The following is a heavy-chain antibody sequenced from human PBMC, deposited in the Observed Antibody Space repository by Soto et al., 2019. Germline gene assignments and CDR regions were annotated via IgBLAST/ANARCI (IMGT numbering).Heavy chain of an antibody. CDR1: GGTFSSYA. V-gene: IGHV1-69*06. CDR2: IIPIFGTA. D-gene: IGHD3-3*01. J-gene: IGHJ4*02. Sequence: SVKVSCKASGGTFSSYAISWVRQAPGQGLEWMGGIIPIFGTANYAQKFQGRVTITADKSTSTAYMELSSLRSEDTAVYYCARSITIFGVVISSYYFDYWGQGTLVTVSS. CDR3: ARSITIFGVVISSYYFDY.